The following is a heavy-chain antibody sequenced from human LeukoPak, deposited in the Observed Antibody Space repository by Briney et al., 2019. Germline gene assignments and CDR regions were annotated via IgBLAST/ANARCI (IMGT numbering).Heavy chain of an antibody. CDR2: ISYSGST. CDR3: AREGTAGTNLNWFDP. J-gene: IGHJ5*02. V-gene: IGHV4-61*01. CDR1: GGSVSSINYY. D-gene: IGHD1-1*01. Sequence: PSETLSLTCTVSGGSVSSINYYWSWIRQPPGKGLEWIGYISYSGSTNFNPSLKSRVTISVDTSKNQFSLKLSSVTAADTAVYYCAREGTAGTNLNWFDPWGQGTLVTVSS.